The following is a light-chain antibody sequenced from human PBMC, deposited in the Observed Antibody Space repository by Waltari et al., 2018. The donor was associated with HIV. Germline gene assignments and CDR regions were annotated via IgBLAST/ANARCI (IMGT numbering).Light chain of an antibody. CDR1: QSVSSN. V-gene: IGKV3-15*01. CDR2: DAS. Sequence: EIVMTHSPPPLLLPPGERPPPPCRASQSVSSNLAWYQQKPGQAPRLLIYDASTRATGIPARFSGSGSGTDFSLTISSLQSEDFAVYYCLQYNNWWTFGQGTKVEIK. J-gene: IGKJ1*01. CDR3: LQYNNWWT.